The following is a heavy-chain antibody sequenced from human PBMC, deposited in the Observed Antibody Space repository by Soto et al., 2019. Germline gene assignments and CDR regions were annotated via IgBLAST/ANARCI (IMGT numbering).Heavy chain of an antibody. D-gene: IGHD3-16*02. Sequence: GGSLRLSCAASGFTFSSYGMHWVRQAPGKGLEWVAVIWYDGSNKYYADSVKGRFTISRDNSKNTLYLQMNSLRAEDTAVYYCASRGRIGYYDYVWGSYRPEYLDYWGQGTLVTVYS. V-gene: IGHV3-33*01. CDR3: ASRGRIGYYDYVWGSYRPEYLDY. CDR1: GFTFSSYG. J-gene: IGHJ4*02. CDR2: IWYDGSNK.